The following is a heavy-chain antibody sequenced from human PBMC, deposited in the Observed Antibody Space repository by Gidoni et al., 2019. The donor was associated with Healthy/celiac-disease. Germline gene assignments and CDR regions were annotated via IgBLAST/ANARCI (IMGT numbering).Heavy chain of an antibody. J-gene: IGHJ4*02. D-gene: IGHD6-19*01. Sequence: EVQPLASGGGSGPPGGSLRLPCAASGFTFSSHAMSWVRKAPGKGLEWVSAISGSGGSTYYEDSVKSRFTISRDNSKNALYLQRDSLRAEDTAVYYCANGTEGQWLVPHYWGQGTLVTVSS. CDR1: GFTFSSHA. CDR2: ISGSGGST. V-gene: IGHV3-23*01. CDR3: ANGTEGQWLVPHY.